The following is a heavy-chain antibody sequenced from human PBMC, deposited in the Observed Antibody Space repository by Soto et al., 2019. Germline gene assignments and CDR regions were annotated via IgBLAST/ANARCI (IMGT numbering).Heavy chain of an antibody. V-gene: IGHV4-59*01. D-gene: IGHD5-18*01. J-gene: IGHJ4*02. CDR3: ARGATWIQLWYPFDY. CDR1: GGSISSYY. Sequence: PSETLSLTCTVSGGSISSYYWSWIRQPPGKGLEWIGYIYYSGSTNYNPPLKSRVTISVGTSKNQFSLKLSSVTAADTAVYYCARGATWIQLWYPFDYWGQGTLVTVSS. CDR2: IYYSGST.